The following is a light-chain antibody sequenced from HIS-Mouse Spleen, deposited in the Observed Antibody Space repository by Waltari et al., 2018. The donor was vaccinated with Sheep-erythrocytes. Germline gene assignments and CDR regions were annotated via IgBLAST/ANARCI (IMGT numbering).Light chain of an antibody. CDR2: EGS. CDR1: SSDVGRYTL. V-gene: IGLV2-23*01. J-gene: IGLJ3*02. CDR3: CSYAGSSTPWV. Sequence: QSALTQPASVSGSPGQSITISCTGTSSDVGRYTLFPWYQQHPGKAPKLMIYEGSKRPSGVSNRFSGSKSGNTASLTISGLQAEDEADYYCCSYAGSSTPWVFGGGTKLTVL.